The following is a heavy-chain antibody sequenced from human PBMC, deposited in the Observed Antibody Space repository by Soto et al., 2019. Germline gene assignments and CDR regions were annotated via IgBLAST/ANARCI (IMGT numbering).Heavy chain of an antibody. CDR1: GFTFSRFE. D-gene: IGHD3-10*01. J-gene: IGHJ4*02. CDR3: TRAAWFPYLSFY. CDR2: ISSSGSTA. Sequence: PGGSLRLSCAASGFTFSRFELHWVRQAPGKGLEWISYISSSGSTAYYASSVEGRFTISRDNVNNSVYLQMDSLRAEDTALYYCTRAAWFPYLSFYWGQGALVTVSS. V-gene: IGHV3-48*03.